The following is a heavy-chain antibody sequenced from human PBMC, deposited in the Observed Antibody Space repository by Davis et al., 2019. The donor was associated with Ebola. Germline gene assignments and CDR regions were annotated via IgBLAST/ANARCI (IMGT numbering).Heavy chain of an antibody. V-gene: IGHV3-20*01. CDR2: INWNGAST. CDR3: ARSDSGGNWYFDL. D-gene: IGHD4-17*01. Sequence: GESLKISCAASGFAFDDFGMSWVRRAPGRGLEWVAGINWNGASTGYAVSLKRRFIISRDNAKNSLYPQINSLGVDDTALYHCARSDSGGNWYFDLWGRGTLVTVSS. CDR1: GFAFDDFG. J-gene: IGHJ2*01.